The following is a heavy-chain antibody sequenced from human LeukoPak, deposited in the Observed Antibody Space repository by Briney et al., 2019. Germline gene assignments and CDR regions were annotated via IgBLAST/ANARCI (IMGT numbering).Heavy chain of an antibody. CDR1: GFTFSSYS. CDR3: ARDKDTAMVTHFDY. J-gene: IGHJ4*02. Sequence: GGSLRLSCAASGFTFSSYSMNWVRQAPGKGLEWVSYISSSGSTIYYADSVKGRFTISRDNAKNSLYLQMNSLRAEDTAVYYCARDKDTAMVTHFDYWGQGTLVTVSS. D-gene: IGHD5-18*01. CDR2: ISSSGSTI. V-gene: IGHV3-48*04.